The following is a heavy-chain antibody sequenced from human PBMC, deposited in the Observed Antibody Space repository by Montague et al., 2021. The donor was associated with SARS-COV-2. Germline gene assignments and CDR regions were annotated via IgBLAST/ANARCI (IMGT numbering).Heavy chain of an antibody. CDR1: GIIFSHYS. D-gene: IGHD1-14*01. V-gene: IGHV3-21*06. J-gene: IGHJ4*02. CDR2: ISYASNYI. CDR3: ARGFPYNVDF. Sequence: SLRLSCAASGIIFSHYSMNWVRQAPGKGLEWVSSISYASNYIYYADSVRGRFTISRDNGKNSLYLQMNSLRVEDTGLYFCARGFPYNVDFWGQGTVVTVSS.